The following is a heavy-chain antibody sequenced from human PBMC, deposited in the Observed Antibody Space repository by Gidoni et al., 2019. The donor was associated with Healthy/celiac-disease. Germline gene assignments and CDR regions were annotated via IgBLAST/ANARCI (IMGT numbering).Heavy chain of an antibody. D-gene: IGHD6-19*01. Sequence: QVQLVESGGGVVQPGRSRRLSWAAPGFTFSSYAMTWVRQAPGKGLEWVAVISYDGSNKYYADSVKGRFTISRDNSKNTLYLQMNSLRAEDTAVYYCARGGAAVAGFDYWGQGTLVTVSS. J-gene: IGHJ4*02. V-gene: IGHV3-30-3*01. CDR1: GFTFSSYA. CDR3: ARGGAAVAGFDY. CDR2: ISYDGSNK.